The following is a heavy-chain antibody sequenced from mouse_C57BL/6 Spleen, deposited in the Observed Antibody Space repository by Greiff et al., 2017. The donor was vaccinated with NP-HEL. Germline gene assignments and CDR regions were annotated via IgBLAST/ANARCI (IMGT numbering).Heavy chain of an antibody. J-gene: IGHJ3*01. CDR2: IWSGGST. Sequence: VNLVESGPGLVQPSQSLSITCTVSGFSLTSYGVHWVRQSPGKGLEWLGVIWSGGSTDYNAAFISRLSISKDNSKSQVFFKMNSLQADDTAIYYCAREGWDYDRAWFAYWGQGTLVTVSA. CDR3: AREGWDYDRAWFAY. CDR1: GFSLTSYG. D-gene: IGHD2-4*01. V-gene: IGHV2-2*01.